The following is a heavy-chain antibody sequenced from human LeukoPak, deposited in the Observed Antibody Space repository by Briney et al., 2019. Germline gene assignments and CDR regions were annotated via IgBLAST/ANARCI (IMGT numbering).Heavy chain of an antibody. V-gene: IGHV3-30*02. CDR2: IPYDGSNK. CDR1: RFTFSSYG. CDR3: ATSPVYSYGHPYYFDY. J-gene: IGHJ4*02. D-gene: IGHD5-18*01. Sequence: SGGSLKLSFAAPRFTFSSYGMHGSAQAPAKGLEGLPFIPYDGSNKYYADSVKGRFTVSRDNSKNTLYLQMNSLRAEDTAVYYCATSPVYSYGHPYYFDYWGQGTLVTVSS.